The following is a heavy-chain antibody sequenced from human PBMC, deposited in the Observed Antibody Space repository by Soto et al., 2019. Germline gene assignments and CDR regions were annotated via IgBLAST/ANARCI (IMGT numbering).Heavy chain of an antibody. J-gene: IGHJ4*02. CDR1: GYSFTSYW. Sequence: LGESLKISCKGSGYSFTSYWISWVRQMPGKGLEWMGRIDPSDSYTNYSPSFQGHVTISADKSISTAYLQWSSLKASDTAMYYCARLPLRMVRGIVHPQFYDYWGQGTLVTVSS. CDR3: ARLPLRMVRGIVHPQFYDY. CDR2: IDPSDSYT. V-gene: IGHV5-10-1*01. D-gene: IGHD3-10*01.